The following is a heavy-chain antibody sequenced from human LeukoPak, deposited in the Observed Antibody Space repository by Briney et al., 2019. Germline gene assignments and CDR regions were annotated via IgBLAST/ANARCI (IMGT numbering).Heavy chain of an antibody. J-gene: IGHJ6*02. D-gene: IGHD2-15*01. V-gene: IGHV4-59*12. CDR2: IYYSGST. CDR3: ARDGCSGGSCYYNYYYGMDV. Sequence: SETLSLTCTVSGGSISSYYWSWIRQPPGKGLEWIGYIYYSGSTNYNPSLKSRVTISVDTSKNQFSLKLSSVTAADTAVYYCARDGCSGGSCYYNYYYGMDVWGQGTTVTVSS. CDR1: GGSISSYY.